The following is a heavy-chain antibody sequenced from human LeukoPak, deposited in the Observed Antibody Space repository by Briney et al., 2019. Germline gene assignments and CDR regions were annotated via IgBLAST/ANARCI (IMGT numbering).Heavy chain of an antibody. D-gene: IGHD3-22*01. V-gene: IGHV4-34*01. Sequence: SETLSLTCAVYGGSFSGYYWSWIRQPPGKGLEWIGEINHSGSTNYNPSLKSRVTISVDTSKNQFSLKLSSVTAADTAVYYCARGPTYYYDSSGYPWGQGTQVTVSS. CDR2: INHSGST. CDR1: GGSFSGYY. J-gene: IGHJ5*02. CDR3: ARGPTYYYDSSGYP.